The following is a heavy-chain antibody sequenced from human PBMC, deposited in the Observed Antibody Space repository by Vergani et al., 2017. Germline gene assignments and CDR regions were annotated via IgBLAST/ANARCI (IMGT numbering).Heavy chain of an antibody. Sequence: QMQLQESGPGLVKPSETLSLSCTVSGDSISTSSYAWGWLRQPPGKTLEWIGTVFYGGRTSYNPSLKSRVTLSLDTSKKQISLHLTSVTAADTAVYYCARDLAPTVTCALDIWGQGTMVTVSS. CDR2: VFYGGRT. D-gene: IGHD4-17*01. CDR3: ARDLAPTVTCALDI. V-gene: IGHV4-39*02. J-gene: IGHJ3*02. CDR1: GDSISTSSYA.